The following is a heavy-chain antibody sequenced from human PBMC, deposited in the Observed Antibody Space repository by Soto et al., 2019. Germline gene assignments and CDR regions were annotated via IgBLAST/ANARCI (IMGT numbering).Heavy chain of an antibody. D-gene: IGHD1-26*01. CDR1: GYTFTSYA. V-gene: IGHV1-3*01. J-gene: IGHJ5*02. CDR3: ARGLMVGATPMGYNWFDP. CDR2: INAGNGNT. Sequence: ASVKVSCKASGYTFTSYAMHWVRQAPGQRLEWMGWINAGNGNTKYSQKFQGRVTITRDTSASTAYMELSSLRSEDTAVYYCARGLMVGATPMGYNWFDPWGQGTLVTVSS.